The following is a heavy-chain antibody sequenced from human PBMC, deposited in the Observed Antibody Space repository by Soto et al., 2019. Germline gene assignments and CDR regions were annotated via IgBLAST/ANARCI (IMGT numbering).Heavy chain of an antibody. CDR3: ARGTFSFGPGILDH. CDR1: GDSISGYY. V-gene: IGHV4-59*01. J-gene: IGHJ4*02. D-gene: IGHD5-18*01. CDR2: IYHSDST. Sequence: SETLSLTCSVSGDSISGYYWSWIRQPPGKGLEWIGYIYHSDSTTTRYNPSLESRVTISVDTSKNHVTLSLNSVTAADTAFYYCARGTFSFGPGILDHWGPGTLVTVSS.